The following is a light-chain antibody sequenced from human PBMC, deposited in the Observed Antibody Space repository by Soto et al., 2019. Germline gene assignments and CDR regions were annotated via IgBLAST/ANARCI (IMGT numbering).Light chain of an antibody. V-gene: IGKV3-20*01. CDR1: QSVSSSS. J-gene: IGKJ2*01. Sequence: EIVLTQSPGTLSLSPGQRAILSCRASQSVSSSSLAWYQQRPGQAPRLLIYGASRRATGIPDRFSGSGSGTDFTLTISRLEPEDFAVYYCQLYGASPKYTFVQGTKLEIK. CDR2: GAS. CDR3: QLYGASPKYT.